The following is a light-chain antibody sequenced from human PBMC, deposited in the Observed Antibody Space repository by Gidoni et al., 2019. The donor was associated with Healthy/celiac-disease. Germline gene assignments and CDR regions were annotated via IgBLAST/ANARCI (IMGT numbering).Light chain of an antibody. CDR3: QSADSSGTYVV. Sequence: SYERTQPPSVQVSPGQTARITCSGDALPKKYAYWYQQKPGQAPVLVIYKDSERPSGIPERFSGSSSGTTVTLTISGVQAADEADYYCQSADSSGTYVVFGGGTKLTVL. CDR1: ALPKKY. J-gene: IGLJ2*01. V-gene: IGLV3-25*03. CDR2: KDS.